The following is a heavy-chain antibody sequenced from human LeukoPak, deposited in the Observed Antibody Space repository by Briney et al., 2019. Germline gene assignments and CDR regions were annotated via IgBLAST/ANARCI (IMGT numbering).Heavy chain of an antibody. CDR2: IYDSGST. V-gene: IGHV4-59*08. CDR1: GGSISSYY. J-gene: IGHJ5*02. D-gene: IGHD2-2*01. Sequence: SETLSLTCTVSGGSISSYYWSWIRQPPGKGLEWIGYIYDSGSTNYNPSLKSRVTISVDTSKNQFSLKLSSVTAADTAVYYCARAGLNRYCSSTSCTPRWFDPWGQGTLVTVSS. CDR3: ARAGLNRYCSSTSCTPRWFDP.